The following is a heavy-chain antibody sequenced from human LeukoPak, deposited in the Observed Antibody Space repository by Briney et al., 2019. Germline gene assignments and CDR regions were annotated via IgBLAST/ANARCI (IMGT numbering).Heavy chain of an antibody. CDR1: GFTFSSYS. CDR2: ISSSSSTI. Sequence: GGSLRLSCAAPGFTFSSYSMNWVRQAPGKGLEWVSYISSSSSTIYYADSVKGRFTISRDNAKNSLYLQMNSLRAEDTAVYYCARDKRYYYDSSGYLPPRGFDPWGQGTLVTVSS. V-gene: IGHV3-48*01. D-gene: IGHD3-22*01. CDR3: ARDKRYYYDSSGYLPPRGFDP. J-gene: IGHJ5*02.